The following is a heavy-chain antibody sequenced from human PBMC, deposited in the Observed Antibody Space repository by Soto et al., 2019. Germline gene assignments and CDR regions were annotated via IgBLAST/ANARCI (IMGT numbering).Heavy chain of an antibody. CDR1: GYTFTSYA. CDR2: INAGNGNT. CDR3: ARPGRGYCSSTSCWSLGFDP. D-gene: IGHD2-2*01. J-gene: IGHJ5*02. V-gene: IGHV1-3*01. Sequence: ASVKVSCKASGYTFTSYAMHWVRQAPGQRLEWMGWINAGNGNTKYSQKFQGRVTITRDTSASTAYMELSSLRSEDTDVYYCARPGRGYCSSTSCWSLGFDPWGQGTLVTVSS.